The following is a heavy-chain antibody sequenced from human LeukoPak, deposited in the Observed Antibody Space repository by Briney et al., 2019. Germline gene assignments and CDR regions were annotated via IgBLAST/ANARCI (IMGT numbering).Heavy chain of an antibody. CDR3: AKRGDHFYMDV. V-gene: IGHV3-23*01. CDR1: GFTFTTYA. Sequence: GSLRPSCAASGFTFTTYAMSWVRQAPGKGLEWVSTISATGGSTYYADSVKGRFTISRDNSKNTLYLQMNSLRAEDTAVYYCAKRGDHFYMDVWGKGTTVTVSS. D-gene: IGHD2-21*02. J-gene: IGHJ6*03. CDR2: ISATGGST.